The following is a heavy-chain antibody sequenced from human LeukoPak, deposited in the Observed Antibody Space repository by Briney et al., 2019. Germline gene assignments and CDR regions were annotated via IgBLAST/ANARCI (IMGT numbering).Heavy chain of an antibody. D-gene: IGHD1-26*01. Sequence: GGSLRLSCAASGITFTSYAMSWVRQAPGKGLEWVSSISGSGGSKYYADSVKGRFTISRDNSKNTLYLQMSSLRVEDTAVYYCAKVGGSVVYWGQGTLVTVSS. CDR1: GITFTSYA. CDR3: AKVGGSVVY. V-gene: IGHV3-23*01. J-gene: IGHJ4*02. CDR2: ISGSGGSK.